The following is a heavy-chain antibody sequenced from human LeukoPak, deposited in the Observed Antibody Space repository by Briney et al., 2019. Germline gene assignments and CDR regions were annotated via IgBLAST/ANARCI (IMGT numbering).Heavy chain of an antibody. V-gene: IGHV3-48*03. Sequence: GGSLRLSCAASGFTFSRYEMNWVRQAPGKGLEWVSYISSSGSTIYYAASVKGRFTISRDNAKNSLYLQMNSLRAEDTAVYYCARAGYSSSWLLYWGQGTLVTVSS. D-gene: IGHD6-13*01. CDR1: GFTFSRYE. CDR3: ARAGYSSSWLLY. CDR2: ISSSGSTI. J-gene: IGHJ4*02.